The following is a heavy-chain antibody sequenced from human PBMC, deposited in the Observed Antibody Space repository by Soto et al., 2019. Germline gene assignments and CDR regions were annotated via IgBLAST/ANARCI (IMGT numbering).Heavy chain of an antibody. V-gene: IGHV4-34*01. D-gene: IGHD6-13*01. CDR3: ARGSHWGYPRHGSWLRDYFQH. Sequence: SETLSLTCAVYGGSFSGYYWSWIRQPPGKGLEWIGEINHSGSTNYNPSLKSRVTISVDTSRNQFSLKLSSVTAADTAVYYCARGSHWGYPRHGSWLRDYFQHWGQGTLVTVSS. J-gene: IGHJ1*01. CDR2: INHSGST. CDR1: GGSFSGYY.